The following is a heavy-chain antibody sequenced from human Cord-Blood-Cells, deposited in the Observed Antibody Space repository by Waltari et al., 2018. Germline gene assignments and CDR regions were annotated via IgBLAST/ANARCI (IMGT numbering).Heavy chain of an antibody. V-gene: IGHV1-69*01. Sequence: KASGGTFSSYAISWVRQAPGQGLEWMGGIIPIFGTANYAQKFQGRVTITADESTSTAYMELSSLRSEDTAVYYCARENYDFWSGYYKGGAFDIWGQGTMVTVSS. CDR3: ARENYDFWSGYYKGGAFDI. D-gene: IGHD3-3*01. CDR1: GGTFSSYA. CDR2: IIPIFGTA. J-gene: IGHJ3*02.